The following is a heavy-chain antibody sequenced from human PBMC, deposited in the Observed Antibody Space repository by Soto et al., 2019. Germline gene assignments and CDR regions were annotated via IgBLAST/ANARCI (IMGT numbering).Heavy chain of an antibody. CDR2: IHWDDEK. CDR1: GFSLNTRGVG. J-gene: IGHJ4*01. D-gene: IGHD6-19*01. CDR3: AYRPFALGSGWNLDF. V-gene: IGHV2-5*02. Sequence: QITLKESGPTLVIPTQTLTLTCTFSGFSLNTRGVGVGWIRQPPGKALQLVALIHWDDEKRYSPSLRNTLTMTEDISQNQAVLILTTTDPVDTAPFCCAYRPFALGSGWNLDFWGLGIRVSVSS.